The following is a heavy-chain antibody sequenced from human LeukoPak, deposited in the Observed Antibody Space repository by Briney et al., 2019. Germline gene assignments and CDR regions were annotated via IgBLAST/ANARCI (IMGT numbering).Heavy chain of an antibody. CDR1: GYTFTSYD. CDR3: ARGRGDPYDFWSGYYQRDYFDY. J-gene: IGHJ4*02. V-gene: IGHV1-8*03. Sequence: ASVKVSCKASGYTFTSYDINWVRQATGQGLEWMGWMNPNSGNTGYAQKFQGRVTITRNTSISTAYMELSSLRSEDTAVYYCARGRGDPYDFWSGYYQRDYFDYWGQGTLVTVSS. CDR2: MNPNSGNT. D-gene: IGHD3-3*01.